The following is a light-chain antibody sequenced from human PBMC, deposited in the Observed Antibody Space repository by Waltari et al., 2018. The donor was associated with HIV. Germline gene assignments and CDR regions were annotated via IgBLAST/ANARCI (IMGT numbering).Light chain of an antibody. J-gene: IGLJ2*01. CDR1: SGSVSTTYY. CDR2: NTN. V-gene: IGLV8-61*01. Sequence: QTVVTQEPSFSVSPGGTVTLTCGLSSGSVSTTYYPSWYQHTPGQAPRTLNYNTNTRSSGVPDRFSGSILGNKAALNITGAQADDECDYDCVLYRGSGISVFGGGTKLTVL. CDR3: VLYRGSGISV.